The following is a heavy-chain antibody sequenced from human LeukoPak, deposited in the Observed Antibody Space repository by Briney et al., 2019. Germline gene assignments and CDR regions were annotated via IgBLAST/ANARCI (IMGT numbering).Heavy chain of an antibody. Sequence: PGGSLRLSCAASGFTFSSYAMHWVRQAPGKGLEWVAVISYDGSNKYYADSVKGRFTISRDNSKNTLYLQMNSLRAEDTAVYYCAREARGPGYAFDIRGQGTMVTVSS. V-gene: IGHV3-30-3*01. CDR2: ISYDGSNK. CDR3: AREARGPGYAFDI. D-gene: IGHD5-12*01. CDR1: GFTFSSYA. J-gene: IGHJ3*02.